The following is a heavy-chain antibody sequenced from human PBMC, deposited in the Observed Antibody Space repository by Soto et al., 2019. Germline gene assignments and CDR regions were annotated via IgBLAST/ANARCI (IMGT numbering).Heavy chain of an antibody. D-gene: IGHD2-2*01. Sequence: GGSLRLSCAASGFTFSSYSMSWVRQAPGKGLEWVSSISSSSSYIYYADSVKGRFTISRDNAKNSLYLQMNSLRAEDTAVYYCARVGSSRPSDYWGQGTLVTVSS. CDR2: ISSSSSYI. V-gene: IGHV3-21*01. CDR1: GFTFSSYS. CDR3: ARVGSSRPSDY. J-gene: IGHJ4*02.